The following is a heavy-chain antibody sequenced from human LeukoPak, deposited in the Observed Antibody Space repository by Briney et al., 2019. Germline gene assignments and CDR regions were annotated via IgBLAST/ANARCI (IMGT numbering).Heavy chain of an antibody. CDR2: ISGSGGST. V-gene: IGHV3-23*01. J-gene: IGHJ4*02. Sequence: GGSLLLSCAASGFTFSGYAMSWVRPAPGKGLEWVSAISGSGGSTYYADSVKGRFTISRDNSKNTLYLQMNSLRAEDTAVYYCARDGYGDYPEGSDYWGQGTLVTVSS. CDR3: ARDGYGDYPEGSDY. D-gene: IGHD4-17*01. CDR1: GFTFSGYA.